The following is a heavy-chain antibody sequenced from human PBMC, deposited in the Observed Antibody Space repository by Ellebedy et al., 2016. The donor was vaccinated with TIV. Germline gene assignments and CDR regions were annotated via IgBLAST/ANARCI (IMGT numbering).Heavy chain of an antibody. J-gene: IGHJ4*02. CDR1: GFTFSSNW. CDR2: INSDGSRS. D-gene: IGHD1-26*01. Sequence: GESLKISCAASGFTFSSNWMHWVRQAPWKGLVWVSRINSDGSRSTYADSVKGRFTISRDNAKNTLYVQMNSLRAEDTAVYYCARDGIVGGPTEYYFDSWGQGTLVTVPS. CDR3: ARDGIVGGPTEYYFDS. V-gene: IGHV3-74*01.